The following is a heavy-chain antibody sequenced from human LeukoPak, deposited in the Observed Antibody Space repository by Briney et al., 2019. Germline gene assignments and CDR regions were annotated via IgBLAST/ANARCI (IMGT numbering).Heavy chain of an antibody. V-gene: IGHV4-34*01. Sequence: PSETLSLTCAVYGGSFSGYYWGWIRQPPGKGLEWIGSIYYSGSTYYNPSLKSRVTISVDTSKNQFSLMLNSVTAADTAVYYCARESRRIAAAGPSYYMDVWGRGTTVTVSS. J-gene: IGHJ6*03. D-gene: IGHD6-13*01. CDR2: IYYSGST. CDR1: GGSFSGYY. CDR3: ARESRRIAAAGPSYYMDV.